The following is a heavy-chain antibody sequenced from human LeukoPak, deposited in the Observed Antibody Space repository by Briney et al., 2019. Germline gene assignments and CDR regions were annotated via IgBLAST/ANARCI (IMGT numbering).Heavy chain of an antibody. V-gene: IGHV4-59*01. D-gene: IGHD3-22*01. CDR3: ATSAHYYYDSASYGVAFDV. J-gene: IGHJ3*01. CDR2: IFYAGST. Sequence: SETLSLTCTVAGGSISSDYWGWGRQPPGKGLEWLGNIFYAGSTKYHPSLTRRVTISVDTSKTQFSLKLSSVTAADTAMYYCATSAHYYYDSASYGVAFDVWGQGTMVTVSS. CDR1: GGSISSDY.